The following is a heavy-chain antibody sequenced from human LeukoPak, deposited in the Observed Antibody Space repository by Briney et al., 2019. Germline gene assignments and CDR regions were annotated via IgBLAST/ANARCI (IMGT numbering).Heavy chain of an antibody. CDR3: ARAGDYVWGVDAFDI. D-gene: IGHD3-16*01. J-gene: IGHJ3*02. CDR2: ISSSGSTI. Sequence: GGSLRLSCAASGFTFSDYYMSWIRQAPGKGLEGVSYISSSGSTIYYADSVKGRFTISRDNAKNSLYLQMNSLRAEDTAVYYCARAGDYVWGVDAFDIWGQGTMVTVSS. V-gene: IGHV3-11*01. CDR1: GFTFSDYY.